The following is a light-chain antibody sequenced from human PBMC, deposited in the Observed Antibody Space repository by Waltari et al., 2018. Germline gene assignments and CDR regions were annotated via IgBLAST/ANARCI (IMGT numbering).Light chain of an antibody. J-gene: IGLJ2*01. Sequence: QSALTQPASVSGSPGQSITISCTGTSSDVGGYNYVSWYQQHPGKAPKLMIYDVSNRASGVSNRFSGSKSGNTASLTISGLQAEDEAEYYCSSYTSSSTLDVVFGGGTKLTVL. V-gene: IGLV2-14*01. CDR2: DVS. CDR3: SSYTSSSTLDVV. CDR1: SSDVGGYNY.